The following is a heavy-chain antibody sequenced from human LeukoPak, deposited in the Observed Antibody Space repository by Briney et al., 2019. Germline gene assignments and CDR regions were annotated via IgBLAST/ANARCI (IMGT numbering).Heavy chain of an antibody. CDR3: ARVYFDWLLDAFDI. Sequence: PGGSLRLSCAASGFTFSSYEMNWVRQAPGKGLEWVSAFSGSGGSTYYADSVKGRFTISRDNAKNSLYLQMNSLRAEDTAVYYCARVYFDWLLDAFDIWGQGTMVTVSS. J-gene: IGHJ3*02. D-gene: IGHD3-9*01. V-gene: IGHV3-48*03. CDR1: GFTFSSYE. CDR2: FSGSGGST.